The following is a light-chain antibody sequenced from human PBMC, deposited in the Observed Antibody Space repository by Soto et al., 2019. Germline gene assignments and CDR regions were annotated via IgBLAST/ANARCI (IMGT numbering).Light chain of an antibody. Sequence: DIQLTQSPSFLSASVGDRVTITCRASQDVSRYLAWYQQKPGKAPNLLIYAASTLRSGVPSRFSGSGSETEFTLPISSLQPEDFATYYCQQLNSYVFAFGPGTKVDI. CDR1: QDVSRY. CDR2: AAS. CDR3: QQLNSYVFA. V-gene: IGKV1-9*01. J-gene: IGKJ3*01.